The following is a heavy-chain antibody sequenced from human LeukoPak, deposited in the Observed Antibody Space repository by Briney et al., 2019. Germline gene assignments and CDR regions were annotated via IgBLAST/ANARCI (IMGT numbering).Heavy chain of an antibody. CDR2: IWYDGSNK. CDR1: GLSFSIDV. V-gene: IGHV3-33*01. CDR3: AREAQVLVMGYYYYYMDV. D-gene: IGHD3-16*01. J-gene: IGHJ6*03. Sequence: RRSLLLSWEGAGLSFSIDVMRRRRKDQGKGLEWVAVIWYDGSNKYYADSVKGRFTISRDNSKNTLYLQMNSLRAEDTAVYYCAREAQVLVMGYYYYYMDVWGKGTTVTVSS.